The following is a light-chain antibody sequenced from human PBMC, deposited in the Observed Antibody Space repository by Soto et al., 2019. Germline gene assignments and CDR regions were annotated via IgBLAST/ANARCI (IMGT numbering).Light chain of an antibody. V-gene: IGKV1-39*01. J-gene: IGKJ1*01. CDR3: QQSYSSPVT. CDR1: QSISTY. CDR2: AAS. Sequence: DIQMTQSPSSLSASVGDRVTITCRASQSISTYLNWYQQKPGKAPNLLLYAASSLQSGVPSRFIGGGSGTDFTLTISSLQPEDFATYYCQQSYSSPVTFGQGTKVEIK.